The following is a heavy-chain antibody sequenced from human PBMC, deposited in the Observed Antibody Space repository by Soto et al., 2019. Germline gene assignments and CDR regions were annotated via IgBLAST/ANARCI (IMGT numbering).Heavy chain of an antibody. J-gene: IGHJ4*02. CDR3: AKDRRAGGNYGFYYDF. Sequence: EVQLLESGGGLVQPGGSLRLSCAASGFTFSSYGMTWVRQAPGKGLEWVSFSSATGAGTYYADSVKGRFTISSDNSKNTLYLQMTSLRADDTAVYYCAKDRRAGGNYGFYYDFWGQGALVIVSS. V-gene: IGHV3-23*01. D-gene: IGHD1-7*01. CDR2: SSATGAGT. CDR1: GFTFSSYG.